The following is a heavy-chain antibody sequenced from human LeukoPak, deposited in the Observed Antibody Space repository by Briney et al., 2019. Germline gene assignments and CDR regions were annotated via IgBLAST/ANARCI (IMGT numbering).Heavy chain of an antibody. CDR3: AKRGPGSPQSGKYFFDY. V-gene: IGHV3-48*03. Sequence: GGSLRLSCAASGFTFSYYEMNWLRQAPGKGLEWVSYISSSGSTIYYADSVKGRFTISRDNAKNSLYLQMNSLRAEDTAVYYCAKRGPGSPQSGKYFFDYWGQGNLVTVSS. CDR1: GFTFSYYE. D-gene: IGHD3-10*01. CDR2: ISSSGSTI. J-gene: IGHJ4*02.